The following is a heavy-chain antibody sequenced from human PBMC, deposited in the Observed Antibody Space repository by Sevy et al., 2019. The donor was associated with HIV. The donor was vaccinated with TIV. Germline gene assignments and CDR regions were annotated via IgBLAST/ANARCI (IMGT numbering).Heavy chain of an antibody. V-gene: IGHV4-34*01. CDR2: INHSGST. CDR3: ARARPSIVVVPAAMTFYYYYGMDV. J-gene: IGHJ6*02. CDR1: GGSFSGYY. Sequence: SETLSLTCAVYGGSFSGYYWSWIRQPPGKGLEWIGEINHSGSTNYNPSLKSRVPISVDTSKNQFSLKLSSVTAADTAVYYCARARPSIVVVPAAMTFYYYYGMDVWGQGTTVTVSS. D-gene: IGHD2-2*01.